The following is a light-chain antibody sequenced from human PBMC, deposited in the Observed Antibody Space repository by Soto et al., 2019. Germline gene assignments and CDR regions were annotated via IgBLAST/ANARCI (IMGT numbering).Light chain of an antibody. V-gene: IGKV3-11*01. CDR3: QQRSNWPPWT. J-gene: IGKJ1*01. CDR2: DAS. Sequence: EIVLTQSPATLSLSPGERATLSCRASQSVSSYLAWYQQKPGQAPRLLIYDASNRATGIPARFSGSGSGTDFTLTISSLEPEDFAVYYCQQRSNWPPWTVGQGPKVEIK. CDR1: QSVSSY.